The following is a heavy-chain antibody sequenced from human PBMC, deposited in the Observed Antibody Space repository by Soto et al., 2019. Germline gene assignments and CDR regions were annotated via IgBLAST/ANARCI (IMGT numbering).Heavy chain of an antibody. CDR1: GFTFSSYA. D-gene: IGHD1-1*01. Sequence: QVQLVESGGGVVQPGSSLRLSCAASGFTFSSYAMYWVRQAPGKGLECVASIWYDGSKKYDADSVKGRFTISRDNTKNTLLLKMNSVSAADTAIYYCARGRTGTQNYHHYVDVWGKGTTVTVSS. V-gene: IGHV3-33*01. CDR3: ARGRTGTQNYHHYVDV. CDR2: IWYDGSKK. J-gene: IGHJ6*03.